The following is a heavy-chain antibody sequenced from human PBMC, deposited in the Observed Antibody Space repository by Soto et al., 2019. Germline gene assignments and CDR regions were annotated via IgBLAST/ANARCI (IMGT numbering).Heavy chain of an antibody. V-gene: IGHV3-48*02. CDR3: ARDALLVATPFDY. J-gene: IGHJ4*02. Sequence: VESGGGLVQPGGSLRLSCAASGFTFSTYSMNWVRQAPGKGLEWVSYITSTSGTMYYADSVKGRFTVSRDNAKNSLYLQMHSLRDEDTAVYYCARDALLVATPFDYWGQGTLVTVSS. CDR2: ITSTSGTM. D-gene: IGHD5-12*01. CDR1: GFTFSTYS.